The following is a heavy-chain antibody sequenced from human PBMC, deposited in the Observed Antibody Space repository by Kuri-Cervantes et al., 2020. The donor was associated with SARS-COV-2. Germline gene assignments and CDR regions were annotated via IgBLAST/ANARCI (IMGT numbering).Heavy chain of an antibody. V-gene: IGHV4-39*07. CDR2: IYYSGST. CDR3: ARDQIGYCSGGSCYSRWFDP. CDR1: GGSISSSSYY. Sequence: SETLSLTCTVSGGSISSSSYYWGWIRQPPGKGLEWIGSIYYSGSTYYNPSLKSRITISVDTSKNQFSLKLSSVTAADTAVYYCARDQIGYCSGGSCYSRWFDPWGQGTRVTCYS. J-gene: IGHJ5*02. D-gene: IGHD2-15*01.